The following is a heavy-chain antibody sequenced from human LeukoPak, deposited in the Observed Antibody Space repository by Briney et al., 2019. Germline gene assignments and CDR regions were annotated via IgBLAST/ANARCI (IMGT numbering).Heavy chain of an antibody. J-gene: IGHJ4*02. Sequence: GGTLTLSCTASGFTFSSYAMSWIRQPPGKGLEWVSAISGSGGSTYYAYSEKRRFTISRANTKHTLYLQMNSLSAEDTAVYCYAKDPEQWLVSYFFDYWGQGTLVTVSS. CDR1: GFTFSSYA. V-gene: IGHV3-23*01. CDR2: ISGSGGST. D-gene: IGHD6-19*01. CDR3: AKDPEQWLVSYFFDY.